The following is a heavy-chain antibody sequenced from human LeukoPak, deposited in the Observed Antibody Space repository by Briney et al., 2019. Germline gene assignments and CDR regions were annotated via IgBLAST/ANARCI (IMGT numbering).Heavy chain of an antibody. CDR2: INPNSGRT. Sequence: ASVKVSCKASGYTFTGYYMHWVRQAPGRGLEWMGWINPNSGRTNYAQKVQGRVTMTRDTSISTAYMELSRLRSDDTAVYYCARVVDGYIPYDYWGQGTLVTASS. CDR1: GYTFTGYY. D-gene: IGHD5-24*01. CDR3: ARVVDGYIPYDY. J-gene: IGHJ4*02. V-gene: IGHV1-2*02.